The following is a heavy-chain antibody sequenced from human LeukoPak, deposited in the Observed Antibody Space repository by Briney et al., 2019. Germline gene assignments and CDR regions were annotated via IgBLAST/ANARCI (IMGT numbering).Heavy chain of an antibody. CDR3: ARTSRHFYGSGTNLTPWPAGMDV. V-gene: IGHV4-59*01. D-gene: IGHD3-10*01. CDR1: GGSMSGFF. CDR2: IYYSGSST. Sequence: SETLSLTCTVSGGSMSGFFWTWIRQPPGRELEWIGSIYYSGSSTKYNPSLKSRVTISVDTSKSQSSLNLNSATAADTAVYYCARTSRHFYGSGTNLTPWPAGMDVWGQGTTVTVSS. J-gene: IGHJ6*02.